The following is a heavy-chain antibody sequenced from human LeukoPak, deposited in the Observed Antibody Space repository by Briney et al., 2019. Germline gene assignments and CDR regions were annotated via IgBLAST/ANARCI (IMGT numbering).Heavy chain of an antibody. CDR3: ARVVCSSTSCPRGNAFDI. J-gene: IGHJ3*02. D-gene: IGHD2-2*01. V-gene: IGHV4-59*01. CDR1: GSINNYY. CDR2: IYYSGST. Sequence: SETLSLTCTVSGSINNYYWSWIRQPPGKGLEWIGYIYYSGSTNYNPSFKSRVTISVDTSKNQFSLNLSSVTAADTAVYYCARVVCSSTSCPRGNAFDIWGQGTMVTVSS.